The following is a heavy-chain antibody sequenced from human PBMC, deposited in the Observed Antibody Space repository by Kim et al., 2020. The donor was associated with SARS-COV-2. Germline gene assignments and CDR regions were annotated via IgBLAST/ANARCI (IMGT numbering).Heavy chain of an antibody. CDR3: ARGGSWFD. J-gene: IGHJ4*01. Sequence: GGSLRLSCAASGITISPYTMHWVRQASGKGLESVAVISHDGSNKYYGDSVKGRFTISRDNSKNTLYLQMNSLRTEDTAVYYCARGGSWFDWGQGTQVTVS. CDR1: GITISPYT. D-gene: IGHD3-10*01. V-gene: IGHV3-30*04. CDR2: ISHDGSNK.